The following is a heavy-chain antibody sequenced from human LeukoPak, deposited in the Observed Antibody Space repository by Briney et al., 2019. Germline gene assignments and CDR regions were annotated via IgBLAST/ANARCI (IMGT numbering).Heavy chain of an antibody. J-gene: IGHJ3*02. V-gene: IGHV3-21*01. CDR3: ARDPQLPPGEGAFDI. Sequence: PGGSLRLSCAASGFTFSSYSMNWVRQAPGKGLEWVSSISSSSSYIYYADSVKGRFTISRDNAKNSLYLQMNSLRAEDTAVYYCARDPQLPPGEGAFDIWGQGTMVTVSS. D-gene: IGHD2-2*01. CDR2: ISSSSSYI. CDR1: GFTFSSYS.